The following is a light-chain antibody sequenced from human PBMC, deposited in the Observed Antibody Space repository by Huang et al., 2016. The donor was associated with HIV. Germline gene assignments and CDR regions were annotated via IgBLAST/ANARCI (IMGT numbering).Light chain of an antibody. CDR1: QSVGSY. Sequence: DIVLTQSPATLSLSPGERATLSCRAGQSVGSYLAWYQQTPGQAPRLLVSDASTRATGIPARFSGSGSGTDFTLTISSLEPEDFAVYYCHQHSSWPGTFGQGTRVEIK. CDR3: HQHSSWPGT. V-gene: IGKV3-11*01. CDR2: DAS. J-gene: IGKJ1*01.